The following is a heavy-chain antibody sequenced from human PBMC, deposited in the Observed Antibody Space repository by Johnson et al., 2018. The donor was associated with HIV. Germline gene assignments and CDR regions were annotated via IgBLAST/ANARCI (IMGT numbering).Heavy chain of an antibody. CDR1: GFTFSNYG. CDR3: AKTRMGGILDAFDL. V-gene: IGHV3-33*06. Sequence: QVPLVESGGGVVPPGRSLRLSCVASGFTFSNYGMHWVRQAPGKGLEWVAAVWYDGSNKYYANSVKGRFTLSRDNSKNTLDLQMNSLTIEDTAVFYCAKTRMGGILDAFDLWGQGTMVIVS. D-gene: IGHD3-10*01. J-gene: IGHJ3*01. CDR2: VWYDGSNK.